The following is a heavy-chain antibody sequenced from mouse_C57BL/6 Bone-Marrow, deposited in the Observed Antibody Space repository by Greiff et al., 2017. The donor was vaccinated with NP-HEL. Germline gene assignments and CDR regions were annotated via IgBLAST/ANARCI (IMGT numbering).Heavy chain of an antibody. CDR1: GYTFTSYW. J-gene: IGHJ3*01. Sequence: QVQLQQPGAELVKPGASVKLSCKASGYTFTSYWMHWVKQRPGQGLEWIGMIHPNSGSTNYNEKFKSKATLTVDTSSSTAYMQLSSLTSEDSAVYYCAPLYYYGSSPFAYWGQGTLVTVSA. CDR2: IHPNSGST. CDR3: APLYYYGSSPFAY. V-gene: IGHV1-64*01. D-gene: IGHD1-1*01.